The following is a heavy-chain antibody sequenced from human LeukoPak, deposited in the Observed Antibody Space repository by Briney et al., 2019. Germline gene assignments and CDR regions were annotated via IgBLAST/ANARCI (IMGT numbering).Heavy chain of an antibody. J-gene: IGHJ4*02. V-gene: IGHV3-30-3*01. Sequence: GGSLRLSCAASGFTFSTYAMHWVRQAPGKGLEWLAVISYDGSNKYYADSVKGRFTISRDNSKNTLYLQMNSLRAEDTALYYCARVDSAGGYWVQGTLVNVSS. D-gene: IGHD5-18*01. CDR3: ARVDSAGGY. CDR1: GFTFSTYA. CDR2: ISYDGSNK.